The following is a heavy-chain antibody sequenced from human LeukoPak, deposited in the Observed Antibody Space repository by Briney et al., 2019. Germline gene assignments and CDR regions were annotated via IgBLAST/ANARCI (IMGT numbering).Heavy chain of an antibody. CDR3: ARRGSSWDGVGY. D-gene: IGHD6-13*01. V-gene: IGHV5-10-1*01. Sequence: LGESLKISCKGSGYSFTTYWISWVRQMPGKGLEWMGKIDPSDSYTNYSPSFQGHVTISVDKSISTAYLQWNNLKASDTAMYYCARRGSSWDGVGYWGQGTLVTVSS. CDR1: GYSFTTYW. CDR2: IDPSDSYT. J-gene: IGHJ4*02.